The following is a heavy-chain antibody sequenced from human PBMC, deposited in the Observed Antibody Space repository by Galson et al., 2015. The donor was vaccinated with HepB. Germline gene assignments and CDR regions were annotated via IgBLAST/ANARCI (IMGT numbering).Heavy chain of an antibody. CDR2: ISGHNGNT. CDR3: ARGGPYYYGSGSYLRSPSDF. J-gene: IGHJ4*02. Sequence: SVKVSCKASGYSFTSYSINWVRQAPGQGLEWMGWISGHNGNTNYAQEFQGRVTMTTDTSTSTAYMEVRSLRSDDTAVYYCARGGPYYYGSGSYLRSPSDFWGQGTLVSVSS. CDR1: GYSFTSYS. D-gene: IGHD3-10*01. V-gene: IGHV1-18*04.